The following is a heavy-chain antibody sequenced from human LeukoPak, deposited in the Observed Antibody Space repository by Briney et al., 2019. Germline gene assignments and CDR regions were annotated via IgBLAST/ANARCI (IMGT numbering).Heavy chain of an antibody. CDR2: IYYSGNT. J-gene: IGHJ5*02. Sequence: SETLSLTCIVSGGSISSHYWSWIRQPPGKGLEWIGYIYYSGNTNSNPSLKSRVTMSVDTSRNQFSLKLSSVTAADTAVYYCARDSGDTDNWFDPWGQGTLVTVSS. CDR3: ARDSGDTDNWFDP. CDR1: GGSISSHY. V-gene: IGHV4-59*11. D-gene: IGHD2-21*02.